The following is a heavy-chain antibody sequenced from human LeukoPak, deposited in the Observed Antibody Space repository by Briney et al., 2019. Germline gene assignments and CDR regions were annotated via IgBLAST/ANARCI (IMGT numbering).Heavy chain of an antibody. D-gene: IGHD2-8*01. Sequence: GGSLRLSCAASGFTFSSYAMGWVRQAPGKGLEWVSAISGSGGSTYYADSVKGRFTISRDNSKNTLYLQMNSLRAEDTAVYYCARLMVYDGDYWGQGTLVTVSS. J-gene: IGHJ4*02. CDR3: ARLMVYDGDY. CDR2: ISGSGGST. V-gene: IGHV3-23*01. CDR1: GFTFSSYA.